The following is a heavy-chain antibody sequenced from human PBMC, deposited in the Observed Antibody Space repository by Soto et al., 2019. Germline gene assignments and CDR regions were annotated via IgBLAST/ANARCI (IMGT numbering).Heavy chain of an antibody. J-gene: IGHJ6*04. CDR3: ARAPPRGIAAPGTWGSGMDV. Sequence: VGSLRLSCAASGFGFSSHSMHWVRQAPGKGLEWVAVISYDGSNKYYADSVKGRFTITRDSSKNTVSLQMNSLRLEDTAVYYCARAPPRGIAAPGTWGSGMDVWGKGTTVTVSS. D-gene: IGHD6-13*01. V-gene: IGHV3-30*04. CDR2: ISYDGSNK. CDR1: GFGFSSHS.